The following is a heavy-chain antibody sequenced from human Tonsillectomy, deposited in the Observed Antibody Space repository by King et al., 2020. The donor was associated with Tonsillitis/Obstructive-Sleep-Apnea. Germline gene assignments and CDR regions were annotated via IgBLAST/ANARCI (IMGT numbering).Heavy chain of an antibody. CDR1: GFTFSKAW. CDR3: TTSPRPVLRYFGWLLTY. V-gene: IGHV3-15*01. Sequence: VQLVESGGGLVKPGGSLRLSCTASGFTFSKAWLSWVRQAPGKGLEWVGRIKSKSDGGTTDYAAPVKGRFTISRDDSKNTLYLQMNSLKTSDTAVYYCTTSPRPVLRYFGWLLTYWGQGTLVTVSS. D-gene: IGHD3-9*01. J-gene: IGHJ4*02. CDR2: IKSKSDGGTT.